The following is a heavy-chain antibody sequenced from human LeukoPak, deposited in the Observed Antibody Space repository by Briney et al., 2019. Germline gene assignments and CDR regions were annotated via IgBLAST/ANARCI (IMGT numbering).Heavy chain of an antibody. CDR1: GFTVSSNY. J-gene: IGHJ6*03. V-gene: IGHV3-53*01. CDR3: ARSRFGARSSSSDDYYDHYMDV. CDR2: IYSGGST. Sequence: GGSLRLSCAASGFTVSSNYTSWVRQAPGKGLEWVSVIYSGGSTYYADSVKGRFTLSRDNSKNTLYLQMNSLRAEDTAVYYCARSRFGARSSSSDDYYDHYMDVWGRGTTVTVSS. D-gene: IGHD6-6*01.